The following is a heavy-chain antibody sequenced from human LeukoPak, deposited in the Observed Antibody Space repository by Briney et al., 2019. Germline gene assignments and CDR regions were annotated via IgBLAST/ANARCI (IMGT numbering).Heavy chain of an antibody. D-gene: IGHD5-12*01. Sequence: GGSLRLSCTVSGFTVSSNSMSWVRQAPGKGLEWVSFIYSDNTHYSDSVKGRFTISRDNSKNTLYLQMNSLRAEDTAVYYCVRGPATDPFDYWGQGTLVTVSS. CDR3: VRGPATDPFDY. CDR1: GFTVSSNS. J-gene: IGHJ4*02. CDR2: IYSDNT. V-gene: IGHV3-53*01.